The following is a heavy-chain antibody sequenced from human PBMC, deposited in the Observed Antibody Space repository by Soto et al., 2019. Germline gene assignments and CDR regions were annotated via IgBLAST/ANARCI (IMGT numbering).Heavy chain of an antibody. D-gene: IGHD6-13*01. CDR2: ISGSGGST. Sequence: LRLSCTASGFTLSTYAMNWVRQAPGKGLEWVSSISGSGGSTYYADSVKGRFTISRDNSKNTLYLQMNSLRAEDTAVYYCAKDQGSSWYEIDYWGQGTLVTVSS. V-gene: IGHV3-23*01. J-gene: IGHJ4*02. CDR1: GFTLSTYA. CDR3: AKDQGSSWYEIDY.